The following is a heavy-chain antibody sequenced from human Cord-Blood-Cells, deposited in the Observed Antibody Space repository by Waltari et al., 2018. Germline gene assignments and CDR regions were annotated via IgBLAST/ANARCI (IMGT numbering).Heavy chain of an antibody. J-gene: IGHJ6*02. V-gene: IGHV1-69*01. CDR3: ARGGSTVTPRYYYYYGTDV. CDR1: GGTFSSYA. CDR2: IIPIFGTA. D-gene: IGHD4-17*01. Sequence: QVQLVQSGAEVKKPGSSVKVSCKASGGTFSSYAISWVRQAPGQGLEWMGGIIPIFGTANYAQKFQGRVTITADESTSTAYMELSSLRSEDTAVYYCARGGSTVTPRYYYYYGTDVWGQGTTVTVSS.